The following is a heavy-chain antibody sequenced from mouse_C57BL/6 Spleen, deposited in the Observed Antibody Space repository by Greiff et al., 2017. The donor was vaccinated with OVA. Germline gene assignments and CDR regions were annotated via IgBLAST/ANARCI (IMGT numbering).Heavy chain of an antibody. J-gene: IGHJ2*01. CDR1: GYTFTSYW. CDR2: IYPSDSET. V-gene: IGHV1-61*01. CDR3: ATITTEDY. D-gene: IGHD1-2*01. Sequence: VQLQQPGAELVRPGSSVKLSCKASGYTFTSYWMDWVKQRPGQGLEWIGNIYPSDSETHYNQKFKDKATLTVDKSSSTAYMQLSSLTSEDSAVYYCATITTEDYWGQGTTLTVSS.